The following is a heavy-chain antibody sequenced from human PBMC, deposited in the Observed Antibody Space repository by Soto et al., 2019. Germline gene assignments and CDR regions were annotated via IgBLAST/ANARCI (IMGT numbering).Heavy chain of an antibody. CDR2: IYYSGST. CDR1: GGSISSGDYY. Sequence: QVQLQESGPGLVKPSQTLSLTCTVSGGSISSGDYYWSWIRQPPGKGLEWIGYIYYSGSTYYNPSLKSRVTISVDTSTNQFSLKLSSVTAADTAVYYCARNDYGDQKPPFPAYWGQGTLVTVSS. J-gene: IGHJ4*02. V-gene: IGHV4-30-4*01. D-gene: IGHD4-17*01. CDR3: ARNDYGDQKPPFPAY.